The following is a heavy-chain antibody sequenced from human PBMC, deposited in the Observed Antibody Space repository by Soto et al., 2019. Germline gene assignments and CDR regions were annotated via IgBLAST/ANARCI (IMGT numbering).Heavy chain of an antibody. Sequence: ASVKVSSKDSGYTFTSYGISWVRQSLGQGLEWMGWISAYNGNTNYAQKLQGRVTMTTDTSTSTAYMELRSLGSDDTAVYYCARDASGYYYAPFDYWGQGTPVTVSS. J-gene: IGHJ4*02. CDR3: ARDASGYYYAPFDY. CDR2: ISAYNGNT. CDR1: GYTFTSYG. V-gene: IGHV1-18*01. D-gene: IGHD3-22*01.